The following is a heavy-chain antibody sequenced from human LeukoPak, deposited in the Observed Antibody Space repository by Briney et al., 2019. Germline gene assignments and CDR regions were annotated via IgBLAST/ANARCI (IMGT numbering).Heavy chain of an antibody. J-gene: IGHJ4*02. CDR2: IYYSGSSGST. V-gene: IGHV4-59*01. CDR1: GASISSYY. Sequence: SETLSLTCTVSGASISSYYWSWIRQPPGKGLEWIGYIYYSGSSGSTNYNPSLKSRVTISVDTSKNQFSLNLSSVTAADTAVYYCARDSGSFIWGQGTLVTVSS. D-gene: IGHD1-26*01. CDR3: ARDSGSFI.